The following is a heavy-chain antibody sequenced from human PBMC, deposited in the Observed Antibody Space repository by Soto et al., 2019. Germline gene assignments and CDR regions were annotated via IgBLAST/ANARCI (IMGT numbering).Heavy chain of an antibody. CDR3: ARARGYCTNGVCFADDS. V-gene: IGHV3-33*01. D-gene: IGHD2-8*01. Sequence: SLGLSCAASGFTFSSYGMHWVRQAPGKGLEWVAVIWYDGSNKYYADSVKGRFTISRDNSKNTLYLQMNSLRAEDTAVYYCARARGYCTNGVCFADDSWGQGTLVTVSS. CDR1: GFTFSSYG. CDR2: IWYDGSNK. J-gene: IGHJ4*02.